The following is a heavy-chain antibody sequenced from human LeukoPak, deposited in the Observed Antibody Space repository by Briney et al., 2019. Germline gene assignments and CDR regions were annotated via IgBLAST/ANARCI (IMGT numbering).Heavy chain of an antibody. J-gene: IGHJ5*02. CDR1: GYTFTSYD. D-gene: IGHD5-18*01. CDR2: MNPNSGNT. V-gene: IGHV1-8*03. CDR3: ARALPHRRLMDTTMEQHWFDP. Sequence: ASVKVSCKASGYTFTSYDINWVRQATGQGLEWMGWMNPNSGNTGYAQKFQGRVTITRKTSISTAYMELSSLRSEDTAVYYCARALPHRRLMDTTMEQHWFDPWGQGTLVTVSS.